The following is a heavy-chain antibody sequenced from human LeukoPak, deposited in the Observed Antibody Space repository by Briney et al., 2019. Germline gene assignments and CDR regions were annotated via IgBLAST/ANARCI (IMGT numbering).Heavy chain of an antibody. V-gene: IGHV4-59*01. D-gene: IGHD5-24*01. CDR2: IYYSGST. Sequence: PSETLSLTCTVSGGSISSYYWSWIRQPPGKGLEWIGYIYYSGSTNYNPSLKSRVTISVDTSKNQFSLKLSSVTAADTAVYYCARGVGGEMATIGDAFDIWGQGTMVTVSS. CDR3: ARGVGGEMATIGDAFDI. CDR1: GGSISSYY. J-gene: IGHJ3*02.